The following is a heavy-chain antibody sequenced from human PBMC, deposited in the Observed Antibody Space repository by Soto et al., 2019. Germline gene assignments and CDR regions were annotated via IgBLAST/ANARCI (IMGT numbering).Heavy chain of an antibody. CDR1: AFSFRTSW. J-gene: IGHJ4*02. D-gene: IGHD1-1*01. V-gene: IGHV3-74*01. Sequence: EVQLVESGGTLVQPGGSLRLSCAASAFSFRTSWMHWVRQAPGEGLVWVSRINPDWRTINYADSVKGRFTISRDNAKNALYLTMNIRRVEATAVYFYARAGNYRFDNSGLGSLVTDTS. CDR2: INPDWRTI. CDR3: ARAGNYRFDN.